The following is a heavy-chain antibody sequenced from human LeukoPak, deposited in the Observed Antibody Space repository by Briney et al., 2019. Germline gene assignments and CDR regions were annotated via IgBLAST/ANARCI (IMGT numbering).Heavy chain of an antibody. CDR1: GFTFDDYA. CDR2: ISWNSGSI. J-gene: IGHJ4*02. CDR3: AKDTRTIPATDFDY. D-gene: IGHD2-2*01. V-gene: IGHV3-9*01. Sequence: GGSLRLSCAASGFTFDDYAMHWVRQAPGKGLEWVSGISWNSGSIGYADSVKGRFTISRDNAKNSLYLQMNSLRAEDTALYYCAKDTRTIPATDFDYWGQGTLVTVSS.